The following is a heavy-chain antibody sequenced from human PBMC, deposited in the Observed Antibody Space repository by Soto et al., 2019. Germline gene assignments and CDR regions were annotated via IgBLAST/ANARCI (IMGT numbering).Heavy chain of an antibody. CDR1: GFTFSSYW. CDR2: IKSKTDGGTT. V-gene: IGHV3-15*01. Sequence: GGSLRLSCAASGFTFSSYWMSWVRQAPGKGLEWVGRIKSKTDGGTTDYAAPVKGRFTISRDDSKNTLYLQMNSLKTEDTAVYYCTTRPYSYGYYFDYWGQGTLVTVSS. D-gene: IGHD5-18*01. CDR3: TTRPYSYGYYFDY. J-gene: IGHJ4*02.